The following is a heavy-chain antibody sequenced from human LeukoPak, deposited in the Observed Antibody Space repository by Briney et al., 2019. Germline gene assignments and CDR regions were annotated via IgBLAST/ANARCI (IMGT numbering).Heavy chain of an antibody. Sequence: SCKASGYTFTGYYMHWVRQAPGKGLVWVSRIKIDGSSTFYADSVKGRFTISRDNAKNTLYLQMTSLRAEDTAVYYCARLGARSGSYDYWGQGTLVTVSS. D-gene: IGHD3-10*01. CDR3: ARLGARSGSYDY. CDR2: IKIDGSST. CDR1: GYTFTGYY. V-gene: IGHV3-74*01. J-gene: IGHJ4*02.